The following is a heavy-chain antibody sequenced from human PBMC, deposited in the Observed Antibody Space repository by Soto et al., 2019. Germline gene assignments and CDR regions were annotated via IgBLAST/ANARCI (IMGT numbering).Heavy chain of an antibody. CDR3: AAVAAPPDAFDI. J-gene: IGHJ3*02. Sequence: SVKVSCKASGYTFTSYGISWVRQAPGQGLEWMGGIIPIFGTANYAQKFQGRVTITADKSTSTAYMELSSLRSEDTAVYYCAAVAAPPDAFDIWGQGTMVTVSS. V-gene: IGHV1-69*06. CDR2: IIPIFGTA. CDR1: GYTFTSYG. D-gene: IGHD6-19*01.